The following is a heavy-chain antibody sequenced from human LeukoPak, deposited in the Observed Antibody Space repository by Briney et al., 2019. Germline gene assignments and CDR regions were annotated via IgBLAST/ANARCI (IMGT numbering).Heavy chain of an antibody. D-gene: IGHD3-10*01. J-gene: IGHJ4*02. CDR2: LSSGGSMI. V-gene: IGHV3-11*01. CDR1: GFTFSDYY. CDR3: ARKIYGSDNYIDY. Sequence: PGGSLRLSCVASGFTFSDYYINWIRQAPGMGLEWIAYLSSGGSMIYYADSVKGRFAISRDNAKNSVYLQMNSLRAEDTALYYCARKIYGSDNYIDYWGQGTLVTVS.